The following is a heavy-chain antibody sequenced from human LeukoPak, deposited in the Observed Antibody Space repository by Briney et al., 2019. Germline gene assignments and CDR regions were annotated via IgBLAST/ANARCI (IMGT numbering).Heavy chain of an antibody. CDR1: GFTFGNYW. CDR2: IKKDGSAK. CDR3: GRDIGFDTFDI. Sequence: GGSPRLSCTVSGFTFGNYWMVWVRQAPGKGLEWVTNIKKDGSAKNYVDPVKGRFTISRDNAENSLYLQMNSLRAEDTAVYYCGRDIGFDTFDIWGQGTMVTVSS. J-gene: IGHJ3*02. D-gene: IGHD3-9*01. V-gene: IGHV3-7*01.